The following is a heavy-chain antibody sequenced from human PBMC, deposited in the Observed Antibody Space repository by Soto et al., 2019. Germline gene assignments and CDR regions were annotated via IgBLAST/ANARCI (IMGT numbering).Heavy chain of an antibody. D-gene: IGHD3-10*01. CDR1: GFSFSTSEVG. J-gene: IGHJ4*02. V-gene: IGHV2-5*02. Sequence: QITLKESGPTLVKPTQTLTLTCTFSGFSFSTSEVGVGWIRQPPGKALEWLALIYWDDDKRYSPSLKSRLTITKDTSKSQVVLTMTSMDPVDTATYYCTRGGWTTYYSPFFDYWGQGTLVTVAS. CDR2: IYWDDDK. CDR3: TRGGWTTYYSPFFDY.